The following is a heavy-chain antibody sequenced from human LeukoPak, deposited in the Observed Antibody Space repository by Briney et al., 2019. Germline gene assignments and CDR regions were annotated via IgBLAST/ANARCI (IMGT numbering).Heavy chain of an antibody. D-gene: IGHD1-26*01. V-gene: IGHV1-69*05. J-gene: IGHJ4*02. CDR3: ARRDSGSYYDAPDY. CDR1: GGTFSSYA. CDR2: IIPIFGTA. Sequence: SVKVSCKASGGTFSSYAISWVRQAPGQGLEWMGGIIPIFGTANYAQKFQGRVTITTDESTSTAYMELRSLRSDDTAVYYCARRDSGSYYDAPDYWGQGTLVTVSS.